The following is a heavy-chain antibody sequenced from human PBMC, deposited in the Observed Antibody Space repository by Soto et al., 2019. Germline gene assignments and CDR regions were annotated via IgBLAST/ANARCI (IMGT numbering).Heavy chain of an antibody. D-gene: IGHD6-13*01. V-gene: IGHV3-7*01. CDR1: GFTFSSYW. CDR2: IKQDGSEK. CDR3: ARDLSIWGGSSWFYYGMDV. J-gene: IGHJ6*02. Sequence: GGSLRLSCAASGFTFSSYWMSWVRQAPGKGLEWVANIKQDGSEKYYVDSLKGRFTISRDNAKNSLYLQMNSLRAEDTAVYYCARDLSIWGGSSWFYYGMDVWGQGTTVTVSS.